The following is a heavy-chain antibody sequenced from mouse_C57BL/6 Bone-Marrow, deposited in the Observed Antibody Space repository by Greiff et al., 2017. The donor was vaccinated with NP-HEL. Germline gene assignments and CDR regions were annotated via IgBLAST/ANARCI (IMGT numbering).Heavy chain of an antibody. CDR2: ISYDGSN. V-gene: IGHV3-6*01. D-gene: IGHD2-5*01. CDR1: GYSITSGYY. J-gene: IGHJ2*01. Sequence: EVKLQESGPGLVKPSQSLSLTCSVTGYSITSGYYWNWIRQFPGKKLEWMGYISYDGSNNYNPSLKNRISITRDTSKNQFFLKLNSVTTEDTATYYCARGGYSNYWGQGTTLTVSS. CDR3: ARGGYSNY.